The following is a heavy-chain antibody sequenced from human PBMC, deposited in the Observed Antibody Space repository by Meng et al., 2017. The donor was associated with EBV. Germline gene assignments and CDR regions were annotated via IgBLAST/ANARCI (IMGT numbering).Heavy chain of an antibody. V-gene: IGHV1-69*01. Sequence: QVRVVQSAAEVKKPGSSVKVSCKTSGGPLRNYAISWGRQAPGQGLEWLGGFLPTLGAPNYAQKFHGRVSITADESTSTHYMDLSSLRSEDTAVYYCASESGRGYTPDYWGQGTLVTVSS. J-gene: IGHJ4*02. CDR3: ASESGRGYTPDY. CDR2: FLPTLGAP. CDR1: GGPLRNYA. D-gene: IGHD3-10*01.